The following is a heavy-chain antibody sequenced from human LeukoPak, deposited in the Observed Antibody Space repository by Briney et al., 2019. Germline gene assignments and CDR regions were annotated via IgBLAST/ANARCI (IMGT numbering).Heavy chain of an antibody. J-gene: IGHJ4*02. CDR3: AKDYYDSSGLDY. Sequence: QPGGPLRLSCAASGFSFSSYALSGARQAPGKGLEWVSARSCSGGSTYYADSVRGRWTISRDNSKNTLYLQMNSLRAEDTPGYYGAKDYYDSSGLDYWGQGTLVTVSS. CDR2: RSCSGGST. D-gene: IGHD3-22*01. CDR1: GFSFSSYA. V-gene: IGHV3-23*01.